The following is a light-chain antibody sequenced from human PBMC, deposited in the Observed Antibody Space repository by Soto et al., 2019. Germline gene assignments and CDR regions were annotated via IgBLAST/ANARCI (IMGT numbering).Light chain of an antibody. Sequence: EIVMTQYPSTLSVSQGERATLSCTASQSVSSKLALYQQKPSQAPRLLIYGASSRAPGIPTRFSGSGSGTEFTLSISSLQSEDFAIYYCQQYNNWPPITFGQGTRLEIK. CDR1: QSVSSK. V-gene: IGKV3D-15*01. J-gene: IGKJ5*01. CDR2: GAS. CDR3: QQYNNWPPIT.